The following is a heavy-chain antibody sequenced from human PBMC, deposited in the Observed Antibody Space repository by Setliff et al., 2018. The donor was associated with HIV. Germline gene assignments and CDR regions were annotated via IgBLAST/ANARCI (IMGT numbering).Heavy chain of an antibody. CDR3: ARRWGTRGYSS. CDR2: IYTSGST. J-gene: IGHJ5*02. CDR1: GGSISSYY. D-gene: IGHD5-18*01. Sequence: SETLSLTCTVSGGSISSYYWSWIRKPPGKGLEWIGYIYTSGSTNYNPSLKSRVTISVDTSKNQFSLKLYSVTAADTSVYYCARRWGTRGYSSWGQGTLVTVSS. V-gene: IGHV4-4*09.